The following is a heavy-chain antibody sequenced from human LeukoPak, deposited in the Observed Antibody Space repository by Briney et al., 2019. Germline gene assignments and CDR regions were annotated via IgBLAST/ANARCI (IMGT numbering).Heavy chain of an antibody. CDR3: ARGYSSSWTARYYYYYGMDV. J-gene: IGHJ6*02. Sequence: SVKVSCKASGYTFTGYYMHWVRQAPGQGLEWMGWINPNSGGTNYAQKFQGWVTMTRDTSISTAYMELSRLRSDDTAVYYCARGYSSSWTARYYYYYGMDVWGQGTTVTVSS. CDR2: INPNSGGT. V-gene: IGHV1-2*04. CDR1: GYTFTGYY. D-gene: IGHD6-13*01.